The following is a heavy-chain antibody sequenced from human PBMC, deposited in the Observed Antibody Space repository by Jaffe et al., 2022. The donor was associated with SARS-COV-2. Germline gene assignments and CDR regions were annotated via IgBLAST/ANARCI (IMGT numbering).Heavy chain of an antibody. CDR3: AKSLEPDRDWFDP. Sequence: EVQLVESGGGLVKPGGSLRLSCAGSGFTFNGHSMNWVRQAPGKGLEWVSSISSSSRYIYYADSVKGRLTVSRDNAKNSLYLQMNSLRAEDTAVYYCAKSLEPDRDWFDPWGQGTLVTVSS. D-gene: IGHD2-2*01. J-gene: IGHJ5*02. V-gene: IGHV3-21*01. CDR2: ISSSSRYI. CDR1: GFTFNGHS.